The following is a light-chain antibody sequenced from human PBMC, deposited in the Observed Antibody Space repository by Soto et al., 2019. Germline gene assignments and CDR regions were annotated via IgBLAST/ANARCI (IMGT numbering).Light chain of an antibody. Sequence: ETELTQSPDTLSVSPGERATLSCRASQCISRKLAWYQQKPGQAPRLLIYVASTRATGTPDRFTGSGSGTDFTLIISGVESEDCAIYYCQQYSNWPWTFGRGTKVDIK. CDR3: QQYSNWPWT. CDR1: QCISRK. J-gene: IGKJ1*01. V-gene: IGKV3-15*01. CDR2: VAS.